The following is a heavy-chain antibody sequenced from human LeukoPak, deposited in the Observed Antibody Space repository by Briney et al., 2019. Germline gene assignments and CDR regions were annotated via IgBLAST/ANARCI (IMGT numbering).Heavy chain of an antibody. CDR2: ITGSSTIM. D-gene: IGHD3-22*01. CDR3: ARGGNYDSSGYRFPIDY. J-gene: IGHJ4*02. V-gene: IGHV3-48*02. Sequence: GGSLRLSCAAPGFTFSTYSMNWVRQAPGKGPEWVSYITGSSTIMYHADSVKGRFTISRDNAKNSLYLQMNSLRDEDTAVYYCARGGNYDSSGYRFPIDYWGQGTLVTVSS. CDR1: GFTFSTYS.